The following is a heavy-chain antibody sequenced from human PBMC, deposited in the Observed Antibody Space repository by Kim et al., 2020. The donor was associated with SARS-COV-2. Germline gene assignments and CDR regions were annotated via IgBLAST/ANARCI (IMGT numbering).Heavy chain of an antibody. V-gene: IGHV3-53*01. CDR3: ARGSGIAVAAPWEY. J-gene: IGHJ4*02. D-gene: IGHD6-19*01. Sequence: GGSLRLSCAASGFTVSSNYMSWVRQAPGKGLEWVSVIYSGGSTYYADSVKGRFTNSRDNSKNTLYLQMNSLRAEDTAVYYCARGSGIAVAAPWEYWGQGTLVTVSS. CDR1: GFTVSSNY. CDR2: IYSGGST.